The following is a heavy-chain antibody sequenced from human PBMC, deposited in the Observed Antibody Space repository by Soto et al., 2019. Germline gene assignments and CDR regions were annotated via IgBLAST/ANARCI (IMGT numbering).Heavy chain of an antibody. CDR3: ARVKRAVAGTDAFDI. D-gene: IGHD6-19*01. CDR2: IKQVGIMK. Sequence: GGSRRLSCAASGFTFRSYGMSWVRQAPGKGLEWGANIKQVGIMKYYADSVKGRFTISRANAKKSPSLQMKSLRAGATPVYYCARVKRAVAGTDAFDIWGQGTMVTVSS. CDR1: GFTFRSYG. J-gene: IGHJ3*02. V-gene: IGHV3-7*01.